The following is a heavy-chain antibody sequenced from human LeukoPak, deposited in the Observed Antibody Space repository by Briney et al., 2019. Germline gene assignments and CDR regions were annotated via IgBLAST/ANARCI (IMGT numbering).Heavy chain of an antibody. Sequence: GESLKISCKGSGHSFTSYWISWVRQMPGKGLEWMGRIDPSDSYTNYSPSFQGHVTISADKSISTAYLQWSSLTASDTAMYYCARRDHDAFDNWGQGTMVTVSS. D-gene: IGHD1-14*01. CDR2: IDPSDSYT. J-gene: IGHJ3*02. CDR1: GHSFTSYW. V-gene: IGHV5-10-1*01. CDR3: ARRDHDAFDN.